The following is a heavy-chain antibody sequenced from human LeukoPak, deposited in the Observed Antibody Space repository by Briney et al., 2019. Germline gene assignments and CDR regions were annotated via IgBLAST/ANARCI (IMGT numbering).Heavy chain of an antibody. J-gene: IGHJ5*02. CDR2: IKQDGSEK. CDR3: AKDTVAVAALFDP. CDR1: GFTFSNYW. D-gene: IGHD6-19*01. V-gene: IGHV3-7*05. Sequence: GGSLRLSCAGSGFTFSNYWMSWVRQAPGKGLEWVANIKQDGSEKYYVDSVKGRFTISRDNAKNSLYLQMNSLRDEDTAVYYCAKDTVAVAALFDPWGQGTLVTVSS.